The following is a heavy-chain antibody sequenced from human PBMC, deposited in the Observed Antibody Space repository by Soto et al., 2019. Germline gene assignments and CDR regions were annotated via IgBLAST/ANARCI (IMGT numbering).Heavy chain of an antibody. CDR1: GYTLTELS. CDR3: ARVLGYSYGYDYYGMDV. CDR2: FDPEDGET. D-gene: IGHD5-18*01. Sequence: ASVKVSCKVSGYTLTELSMHWVRQAPGKGLEWMGGFDPEDGETIYAQKFQGRVTMTEDTSTDTAYMELSSLRSEDTAVYYCARVLGYSYGYDYYGMDVWGQGTTVTVSS. J-gene: IGHJ6*02. V-gene: IGHV1-24*01.